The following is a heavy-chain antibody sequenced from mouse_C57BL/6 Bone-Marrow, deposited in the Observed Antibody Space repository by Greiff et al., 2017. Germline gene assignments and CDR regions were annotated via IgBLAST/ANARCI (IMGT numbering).Heavy chain of an antibody. CDR1: GFSLTSYG. D-gene: IGHD1-1*01. Sequence: VKLQESGPGLVQPSQSLSITCTVSGFSLTSYGVHWVRQSPGKGLEWLGVIWSGGSTDYNAAFISRLSISKDNSKSQVFFKMNSLQADDTAIYYCARYTHYYGSSFFDYWGQGTTLTVSS. J-gene: IGHJ2*01. V-gene: IGHV2-2*01. CDR3: ARYTHYYGSSFFDY. CDR2: IWSGGST.